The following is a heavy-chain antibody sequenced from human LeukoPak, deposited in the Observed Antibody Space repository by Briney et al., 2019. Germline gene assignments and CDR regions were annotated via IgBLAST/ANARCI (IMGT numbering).Heavy chain of an antibody. J-gene: IGHJ6*03. V-gene: IGHV4-4*02. Sequence: SETLSLTCAVSGVSISSSNWWSWVRQPPGKGLEWIGEIYHSGSTNYNPSLKSRVTISVDKSKNQFSLKLSSVTAADTAVYYCATKIPSTLYYYYYYMDVWGKGTTVTVSS. CDR3: ATKIPSTLYYYYYYMDV. CDR1: GVSISSSNW. CDR2: IYHSGST.